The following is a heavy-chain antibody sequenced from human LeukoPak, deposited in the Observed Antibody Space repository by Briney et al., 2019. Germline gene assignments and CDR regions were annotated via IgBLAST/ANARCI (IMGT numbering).Heavy chain of an antibody. V-gene: IGHV3-53*04. Sequence: GGSLILSCAASGFTVSSNYMSWVRQAPGKGLEWVSVIYSGGSTYYADSVKGRFTISRHNSKNTLYLQMNSLRAEDTAVYYCARDRGGYSYGSGYYYYYGMDVWGQGTTVTVSS. D-gene: IGHD5-18*01. J-gene: IGHJ6*02. CDR2: IYSGGST. CDR3: ARDRGGYSYGSGYYYYYGMDV. CDR1: GFTVSSNY.